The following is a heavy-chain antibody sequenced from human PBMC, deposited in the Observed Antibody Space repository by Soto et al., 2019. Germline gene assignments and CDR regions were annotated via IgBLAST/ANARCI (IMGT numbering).Heavy chain of an antibody. D-gene: IGHD3-10*02. CDR3: APAQCSGLLVS. Sequence: QVQLQESGPGLVKPSQTLSLTCTVSGGSISSGDYYWSWIRQPPGKGLEWIGYIYYSGSTYYNPSLKTRLTTSLDTSKTQFSLTLSSVTAAHPAVYYCAPAQCSGLLVSWGQATLVTVSS. V-gene: IGHV4-30-4*01. J-gene: IGHJ4*02. CDR1: GGSISSGDYY. CDR2: IYYSGST.